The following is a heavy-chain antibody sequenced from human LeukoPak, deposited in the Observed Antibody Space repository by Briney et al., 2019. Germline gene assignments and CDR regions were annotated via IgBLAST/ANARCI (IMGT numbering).Heavy chain of an antibody. CDR3: ARGQTNYYYMDV. CDR1: GGSISSYY. V-gene: IGHV4-59*12. D-gene: IGHD1-7*01. J-gene: IGHJ6*03. CDR2: IYHSGST. Sequence: ASETLSLTCTVSGGSISSYYWSWIRQPPGKGLEWIGYIYHSGSTYYNPSLKSRVTISVDRSKNQFSLKLSSVTAADTAVYYCARGQTNYYYMDVWGKGTTVTVSS.